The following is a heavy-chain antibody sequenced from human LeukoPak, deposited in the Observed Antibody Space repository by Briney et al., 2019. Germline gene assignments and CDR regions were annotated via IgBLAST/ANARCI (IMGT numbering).Heavy chain of an antibody. CDR3: ARSPIMITFGGVIVGPFGY. D-gene: IGHD3-16*02. V-gene: IGHV3-64*01. Sequence: GGSLRLSCAASGFTFSSYAMHWVRQAPGKGLEYVSAISSNGGSTYYANSVKGRFTISRDNSKNTLYLQMGSLRAEDMAVYYCARSPIMITFGGVIVGPFGYWGQGTLVTVSS. J-gene: IGHJ4*02. CDR1: GFTFSSYA. CDR2: ISSNGGST.